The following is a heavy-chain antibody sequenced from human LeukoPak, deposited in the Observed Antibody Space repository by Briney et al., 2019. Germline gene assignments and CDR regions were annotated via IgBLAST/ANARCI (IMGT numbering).Heavy chain of an antibody. CDR1: GGSISSYY. CDR2: IYYSGST. J-gene: IGHJ4*02. CDR3: ARGYSGYDHTFDY. D-gene: IGHD5-12*01. Sequence: SETLSLTCTVPGGSISSYYWSWIRQPPGKGLEWIGYIYYSGSTNYNPSLESRVTISVDTSKNQFSLKLSSVTAADTAVYYCARGYSGYDHTFDYWGQGTPVTVSS. V-gene: IGHV4-59*01.